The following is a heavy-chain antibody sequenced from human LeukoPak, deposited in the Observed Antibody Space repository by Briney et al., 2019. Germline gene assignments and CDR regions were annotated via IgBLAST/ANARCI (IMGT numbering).Heavy chain of an antibody. CDR2: ISSNSRYI. CDR3: ARDLLTWQLVHDDAYDI. J-gene: IGHJ3*02. V-gene: IGHV3-21*01. Sequence: GGSLRLSCAASVFTFSIYSMNWVRRAPGKGLEWVSAISSNSRYIFYAVSVEGIFPPSRQNAKHSVSLQEQTVRRGHTGVYYCARDLLTWQLVHDDAYDIWGQGTMVTVSS. D-gene: IGHD6-13*01. CDR1: VFTFSIYS.